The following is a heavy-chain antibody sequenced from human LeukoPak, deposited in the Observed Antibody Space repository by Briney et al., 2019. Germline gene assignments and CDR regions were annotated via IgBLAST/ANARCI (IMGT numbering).Heavy chain of an antibody. CDR3: ARSPLAAARLDY. J-gene: IGHJ4*02. D-gene: IGHD6-13*01. CDR2: IYYSGST. CDR1: GGSISSSSYY. Sequence: SETLSLTCTVSGGSISSSSYYWGWIRQPPGKGLEWIGSIYYSGSTYYNPSLKSRVTISVDTSKNQFSLKLSSVTAADTAVYYCARSPLAAARLDYWGQGTLVTVSS. V-gene: IGHV4-39*07.